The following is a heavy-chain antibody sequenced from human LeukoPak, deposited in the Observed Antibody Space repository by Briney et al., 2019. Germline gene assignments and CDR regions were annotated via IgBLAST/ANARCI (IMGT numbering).Heavy chain of an antibody. V-gene: IGHV4-34*01. CDR3: ARAPRQTTVTKARRFDP. CDR2: INHSGST. D-gene: IGHD4-17*01. Sequence: ETLSLTCAVYGGSFSGYYWSWIRQPPGKGLEWIGEINHSGSTNCNPSLKSRVTISVDTSKNQFSLKLSSVTAADTAVYYCARAPRQTTVTKARRFDPWGQGTLVTVSS. CDR1: GGSFSGYY. J-gene: IGHJ5*02.